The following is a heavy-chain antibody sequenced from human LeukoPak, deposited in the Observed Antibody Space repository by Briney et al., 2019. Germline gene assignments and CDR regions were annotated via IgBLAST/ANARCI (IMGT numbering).Heavy chain of an antibody. J-gene: IGHJ4*02. CDR2: IYYSGST. V-gene: IGHV4-59*01. CDR1: GGSISSYY. D-gene: IGHD2-2*01. CDR3: AREDCSSTSCYCLN. Sequence: SETLSLTCTVSGGSISSYYWSWIRQPPGKGLEWIGYIYYSGSTNYNPSLKSRVTLSVDTYKNQFSLKLSSVTAADTAVYYCAREDCSSTSCYCLNWGQGTLVTVSS.